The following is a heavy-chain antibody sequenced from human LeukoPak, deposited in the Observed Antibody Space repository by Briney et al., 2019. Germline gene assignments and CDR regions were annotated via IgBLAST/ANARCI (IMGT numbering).Heavy chain of an antibody. D-gene: IGHD7-27*01. CDR3: AKDGGLWVSAHWGDS. CDR2: ITTSDGNT. J-gene: IGHJ4*02. Sequence: GGSLRLSCAASGSTFRNHVMYWVRQAPGKGLEWVSTITTSDGNTYYADSVKGRFTVSRDNSKNTLFLQMNSLRAEDTAVYYCAKDGGLWVSAHWGDSWGRGTLVTVSS. CDR1: GSTFRNHV. V-gene: IGHV3-23*01.